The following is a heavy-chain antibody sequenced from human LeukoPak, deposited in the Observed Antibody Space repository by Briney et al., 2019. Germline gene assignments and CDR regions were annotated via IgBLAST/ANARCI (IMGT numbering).Heavy chain of an antibody. V-gene: IGHV1-18*01. CDR2: ISAYNGNT. Sequence: ASVTVSFKASGYTFTSYGISWVRQAPGQGLEWMGWISAYNGNTNYAQKLQGRVTMTTDTSTSTAYMELRSLRSDDTAVYYCASYQYYYDSSGSGRYDDYWGQGTLVTVSS. D-gene: IGHD3-22*01. CDR3: ASYQYYYDSSGSGRYDDY. J-gene: IGHJ4*02. CDR1: GYTFTSYG.